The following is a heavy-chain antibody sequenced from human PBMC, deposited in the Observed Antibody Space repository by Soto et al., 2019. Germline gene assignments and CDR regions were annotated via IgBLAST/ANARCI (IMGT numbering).Heavy chain of an antibody. CDR3: ASHPERIGEIGWFDS. V-gene: IGHV3-48*01. J-gene: IGHJ5*01. CDR1: GFTFSSYS. Sequence: EVQLVESGGGLVQPGGSLRLSCAASGFTFSSYSMNWVRQAPGKGLEWVSYISSSSSTIYYADSVKGRFTISRDNAKNSLYLQMNSLRAEDTAVYYGASHPERIGEIGWFDSWGQGTLVTVSS. D-gene: IGHD1-26*01. CDR2: ISSSSSTI.